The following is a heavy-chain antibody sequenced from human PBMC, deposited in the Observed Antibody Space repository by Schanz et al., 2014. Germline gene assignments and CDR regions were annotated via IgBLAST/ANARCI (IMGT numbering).Heavy chain of an antibody. Sequence: QVQLQESGPGLVKPSETLSLTCTVSGDSISTSYYWGWIRQPPGKGLEWIGSVYYSGGSYYNPSLKTRVPWSVDPHNNQSPLGLASVTAADTAVYYCARPNSASYRIYYVDYWGQGTLVTVSS. V-gene: IGHV4-39*01. J-gene: IGHJ4*02. CDR3: ARPNSASYRIYYVDY. CDR1: GDSISTSYY. D-gene: IGHD1-26*01. CDR2: VYYSGGS.